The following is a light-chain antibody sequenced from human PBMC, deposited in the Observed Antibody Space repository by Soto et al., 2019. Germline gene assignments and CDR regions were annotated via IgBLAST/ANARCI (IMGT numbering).Light chain of an antibody. CDR2: DAS. CDR1: QSVSSY. Sequence: EIVLTQSPGTLSLSPGERATLSCRASQSVSSYLAWYQQKPGQAPRLLIYDASTRATGISARFSGSGSGTDFTLTISSIEPEDFAMYYCQQRSNWPVTFGQGNKVEVK. J-gene: IGKJ1*01. CDR3: QQRSNWPVT. V-gene: IGKV3-11*01.